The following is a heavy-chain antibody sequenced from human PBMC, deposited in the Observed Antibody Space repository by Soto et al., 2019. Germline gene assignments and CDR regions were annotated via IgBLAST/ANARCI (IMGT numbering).Heavy chain of an antibody. CDR2: ISSSSSTI. CDR3: ARDRWVVLMVYAIRSDAFDI. CDR1: GFTFSSYS. J-gene: IGHJ3*02. D-gene: IGHD2-8*01. Sequence: GGSLRLSCAASGFTFSSYSMNWVRQAPGKGLEWVSYISSSSSTIYYAESVKGRFTISRDNAKNSLYLQMNSLRDEDTAVYYCARDRWVVLMVYAIRSDAFDIWGQGTMVTVSS. V-gene: IGHV3-48*02.